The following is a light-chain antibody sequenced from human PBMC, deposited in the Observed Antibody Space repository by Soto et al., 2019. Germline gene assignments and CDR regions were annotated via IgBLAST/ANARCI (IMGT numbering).Light chain of an antibody. CDR2: DAS. CDR3: QQRSSWPLT. V-gene: IGKV3-11*01. CDR1: QSVSIY. Sequence: EIVLTQSPATLSLSPGERATLSCRASQSVSIYLAWYQQKPGQAPRLLIYDASNRATGIPARFSGSGSGTDFSLTISSLEPEDFEFYYCQQRSSWPLTFGGGTKVEIK. J-gene: IGKJ4*01.